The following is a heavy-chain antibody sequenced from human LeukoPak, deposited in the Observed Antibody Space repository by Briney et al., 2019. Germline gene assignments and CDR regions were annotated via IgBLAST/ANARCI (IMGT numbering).Heavy chain of an antibody. J-gene: IGHJ3*02. CDR1: RFTFDSYG. Sequence: PGGSLRLSCAASRFTFDSYGMNWVRQAPGKGLEWVSGISGSGVYTYYADSVKGRFTISRDNSKNTLYLVMNSLRVDDTAVYYCAKAVDLATISVDIWGQGTMVTVSS. V-gene: IGHV3-23*01. D-gene: IGHD5-24*01. CDR2: ISGSGVYT. CDR3: AKAVDLATISVDI.